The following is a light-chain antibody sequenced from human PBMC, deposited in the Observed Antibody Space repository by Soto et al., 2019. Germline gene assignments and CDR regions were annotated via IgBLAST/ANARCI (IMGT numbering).Light chain of an antibody. CDR2: GAS. V-gene: IGKV3-15*01. CDR3: QQYDNWPQT. CDR1: QSVSSN. Sequence: IVMTQSPATLSVSPWERATLSCRASQSVSSNLAWYQQKPGQAPRLLIYGASTRATGIPARFSGTGSGTDFTLTVSSLQSEDFAVYYCQQYDNWPQTFGQGTKVDI. J-gene: IGKJ1*01.